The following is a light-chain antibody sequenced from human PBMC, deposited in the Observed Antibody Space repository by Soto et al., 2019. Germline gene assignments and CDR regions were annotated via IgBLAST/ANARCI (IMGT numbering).Light chain of an antibody. Sequence: QSALTQPASVSGSPGQSITISCTGTSSDVGGYNYVSWYQQYPGRVPKLLIYKVSNRPSGISNRFSGTKSGNTASLTISGIQDEDETDYFYTSPTPGFLYVFGSGTKLTFL. J-gene: IGLJ1*01. V-gene: IGLV2-14*01. CDR2: KVS. CDR1: SSDVGGYNY. CDR3: TSPTPGFLYV.